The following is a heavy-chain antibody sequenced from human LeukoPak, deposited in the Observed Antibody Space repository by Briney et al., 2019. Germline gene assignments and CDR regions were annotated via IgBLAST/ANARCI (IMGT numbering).Heavy chain of an antibody. CDR2: ISRSSSFI. CDR3: ARYTPPDTYHTDV. CDR1: GFTLSSYS. V-gene: IGHV3-21*01. Sequence: GRSLRLSCAASGFTLSSYSMNWVRQAPGKGLERVSSISRSSSFIYYADSVKGRFTISRENAKNSLCLQMNSLRAEDAAVYYCARYTPPDTYHTDVRGKRTPLTVSS. J-gene: IGHJ6*03. D-gene: IGHD2-2*02.